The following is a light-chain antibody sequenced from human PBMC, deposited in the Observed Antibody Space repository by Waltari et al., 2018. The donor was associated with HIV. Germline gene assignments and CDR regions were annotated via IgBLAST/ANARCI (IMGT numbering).Light chain of an antibody. J-gene: IGLJ7*01. CDR1: ALPRKY. Sequence: SYELTQPPSVSVSPGQTARITCSGDALPRKYAFWYQQKSGQAPVLVIYEDNRRPSGFPGRFSGSSSGTMATLTISGAQVEDEGDYYCYSTDDSGNPLAVFGGGTQLTVL. CDR2: EDN. CDR3: YSTDDSGNPLAV. V-gene: IGLV3-10*01.